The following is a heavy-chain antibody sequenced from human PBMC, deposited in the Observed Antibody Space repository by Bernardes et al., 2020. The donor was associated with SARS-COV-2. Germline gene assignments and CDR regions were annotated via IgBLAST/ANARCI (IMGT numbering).Heavy chain of an antibody. Sequence: LSLTCTVSGGSISSYYWSWIRQPAGKGLEWIGRIYTSGSTNYNPSLKSRVTMSVDTSKNQFSLKLSSVTAADTAVYYCAREEQYYYDSSGYFDYWGQGTLVTVSS. CDR2: IYTSGST. D-gene: IGHD3-22*01. J-gene: IGHJ4*02. V-gene: IGHV4-4*07. CDR3: AREEQYYYDSSGYFDY. CDR1: GGSISSYY.